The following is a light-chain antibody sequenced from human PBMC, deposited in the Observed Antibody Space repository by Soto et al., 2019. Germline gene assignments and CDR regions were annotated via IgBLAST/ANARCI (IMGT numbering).Light chain of an antibody. CDR1: QSVSNNY. CDR2: GAS. Sequence: EIVMTQSPATLSVSPLERATLSFMASQSVSNNYLAWDQQKPGQAPRLLIYGASNRATGIPDRFSGSGSGTDFTLTISRLETEDFAVYYCQQYGSSGTFGQGTKVDI. CDR3: QQYGSSGT. V-gene: IGKV3-20*01. J-gene: IGKJ1*01.